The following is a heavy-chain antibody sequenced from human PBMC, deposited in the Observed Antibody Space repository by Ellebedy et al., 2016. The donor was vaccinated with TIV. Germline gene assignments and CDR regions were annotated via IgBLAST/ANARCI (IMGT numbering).Heavy chain of an antibody. V-gene: IGHV1-18*01. Sequence: ASVKVSCKASGYTFTSYGISWVRQAPGQGLEYMGWISAYNGNTNYAQKFQGRVTMTTDTSTSTAYMELRSLRSDDTAVYYCARAGYDFWSGYYTDWYFDLWGRGTLVTVSS. CDR2: ISAYNGNT. J-gene: IGHJ2*01. CDR1: GYTFTSYG. CDR3: ARAGYDFWSGYYTDWYFDL. D-gene: IGHD3-3*01.